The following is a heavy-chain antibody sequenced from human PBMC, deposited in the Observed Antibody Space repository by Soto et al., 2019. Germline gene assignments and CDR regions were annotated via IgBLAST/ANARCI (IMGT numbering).Heavy chain of an antibody. CDR1: GFTFRSFT. V-gene: IGHV3-21*01. J-gene: IGHJ5*02. CDR3: TRDASRDSSARGWFDP. CDR2: ISSNSAYI. Sequence: PGGSLRLSCAASGFTFRSFTMNCFRQAPGNGLEWVSTISSNSAYIYYTDALRGRFTISRDNAKNSLHLQMNSLRAEDTAVYYCTRDASRDSSARGWFDPWGPGTLVTVSS. D-gene: IGHD6-13*01.